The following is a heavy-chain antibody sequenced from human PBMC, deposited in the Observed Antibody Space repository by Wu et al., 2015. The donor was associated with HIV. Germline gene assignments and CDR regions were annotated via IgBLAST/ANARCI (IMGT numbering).Heavy chain of an antibody. J-gene: IGHJ4*02. CDR3: ARFGSQGYYFDY. CDR1: GGSFSGYY. CDR2: INHSGST. Sequence: QVQLQQWGAGLLKPSETLSLTCAVYGGSFSGYYWSWIRQPPGKGLEWIGEINHSGSTNYNPSLKSRVTISVDTSKNQFSLKLSSVTAADTAVYYCARFGSQGYYFDYWGQGTLVTVSS. D-gene: IGHD2-15*01. V-gene: IGHV4-34*01.